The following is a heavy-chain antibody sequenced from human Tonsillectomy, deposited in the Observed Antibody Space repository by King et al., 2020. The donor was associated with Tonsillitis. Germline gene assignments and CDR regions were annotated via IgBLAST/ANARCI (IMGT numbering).Heavy chain of an antibody. V-gene: IGHV3-33*01. CDR1: GFTFSSYG. J-gene: IGHJ6*02. CDR3: ARDLVSYYGMGV. D-gene: IGHD2-8*02. CDR2: IWYDGNNK. Sequence: VQLVESGGSVVQPGRSLRLSCAASGFTFSSYGMHWVRQAPGKGLEWVAVIWYDGNNKYYADSVKGRFTISRDNSKNTLYLQMNSLRAEDTAVYYCARDLVSYYGMGVWGQGTTVTVSS.